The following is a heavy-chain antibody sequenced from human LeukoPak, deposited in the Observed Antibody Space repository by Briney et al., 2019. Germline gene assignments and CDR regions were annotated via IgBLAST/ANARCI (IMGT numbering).Heavy chain of an antibody. V-gene: IGHV3-20*04. D-gene: IGHD2-15*01. J-gene: IGHJ6*03. CDR2: ITWNGEIK. CDR3: ARGGGSIRHSYYYYVDV. CDR1: GFSFNDYG. Sequence: GGSLRLSCEAYGFSFNDYGMSWVRQAPGQGPEWVSGITWNGEIKDYAASVKGRFTISRDNAKNSLYLRMNSLRDEDTALYYCARGGGSIRHSYYYYVDVWGKGTSVTVSS.